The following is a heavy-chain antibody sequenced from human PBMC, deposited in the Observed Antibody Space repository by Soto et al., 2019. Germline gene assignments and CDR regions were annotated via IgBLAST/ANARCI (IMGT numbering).Heavy chain of an antibody. D-gene: IGHD3-10*01. CDR2: IYPGDSNT. Sequence: PGESLKISYTGSGYRFTRYWIGWVRQMPGKGLEWMGIIYPGDSNTRYSPSLQGQVTISVDKSISTAYLQWSSLKATDTAVYYCAGTMVRGTAGLDVWGQGTTVTVSS. V-gene: IGHV5-51*01. CDR1: GYRFTRYW. J-gene: IGHJ6*02. CDR3: AGTMVRGTAGLDV.